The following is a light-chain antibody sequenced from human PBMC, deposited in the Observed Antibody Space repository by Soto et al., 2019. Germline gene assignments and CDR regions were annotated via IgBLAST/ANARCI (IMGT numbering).Light chain of an antibody. CDR3: KQYGSSPLP. V-gene: IGKV3-20*01. Sequence: DIVLTQSPGTLSLSPGERGTLSCMASQSVSSNYLAWYQQKPGQTTKVLIYRESTRATGIKARFSGSGSGTDFTLTISRMEAEDFAVYYCKQYGSSPLPFGQGTKVDIK. CDR2: RES. J-gene: IGKJ1*01. CDR1: QSVSSNY.